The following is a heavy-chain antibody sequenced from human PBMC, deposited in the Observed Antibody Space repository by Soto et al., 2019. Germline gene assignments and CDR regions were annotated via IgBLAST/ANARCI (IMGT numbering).Heavy chain of an antibody. CDR1: GYTFTSYA. J-gene: IGHJ6*02. V-gene: IGHV1-3*01. CDR3: ARDSNVLRFLEWLLRGSSGMDV. D-gene: IGHD3-3*01. Sequence: ASVKVSCKASGYTFTSYAMHWVRQAPGQGLEWMGWINAGNGNTKYSQKFQGRVTITRDTSASTAYMELSSLRSEDTAVYYCARDSNVLRFLEWLLRGSSGMDVWGQGTTVTVSS. CDR2: INAGNGNT.